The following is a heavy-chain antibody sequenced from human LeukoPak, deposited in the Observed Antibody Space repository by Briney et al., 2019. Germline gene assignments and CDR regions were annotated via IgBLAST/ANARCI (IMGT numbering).Heavy chain of an antibody. J-gene: IGHJ4*02. V-gene: IGHV1-18*01. D-gene: IGHD3-22*01. CDR2: ISTYNGHT. CDR1: GHIFTNYG. CDR3: ARAGHRRYYYDNGYDY. Sequence: GASVKVSCKASGHIFTNYGLSWVRQAPGQGLEWMGWISTYNGHTNYPQKLQGRVTMTIDTSTSTAYMELRSLRSDDTAVYYCARAGHRRYYYDNGYDYWGQGTLVTVSS.